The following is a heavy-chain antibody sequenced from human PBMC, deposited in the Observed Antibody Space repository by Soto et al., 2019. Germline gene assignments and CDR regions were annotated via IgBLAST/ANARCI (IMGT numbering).Heavy chain of an antibody. J-gene: IGHJ4*02. D-gene: IGHD2-2*01. V-gene: IGHV4-30-4*01. CDR2: IYYSGST. CDR1: GGSISSGDYY. CDR3: ARLLIGYCSSTSCYEGPRFDY. Sequence: SETLSLTCTVSGGSISSGDYYWSWIRQPPGKGLEWIGYIYYSGSTYYNPSLKSRVTISVDTSKNQFSLKLSSVTAADTAVYYCARLLIGYCSSTSCYEGPRFDYWGQGTLVTVSS.